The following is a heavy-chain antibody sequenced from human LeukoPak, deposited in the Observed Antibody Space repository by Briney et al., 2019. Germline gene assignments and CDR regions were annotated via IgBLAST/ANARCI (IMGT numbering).Heavy chain of an antibody. J-gene: IGHJ4*02. CDR3: VRDGDDFNFDY. CDR2: VIRDGSFT. D-gene: IGHD5-24*01. V-gene: IGHV3-74*01. Sequence: PGGSLRLSCAASGFTFRSYWMHWVRQAPGKGLEWVSRVIRDGSFTNYADSVKGRFTISRDNAKNTSYLQMSSLRAADTAVYFCVRDGDDFNFDYWGQGSLVTVSS. CDR1: GFTFRSYW.